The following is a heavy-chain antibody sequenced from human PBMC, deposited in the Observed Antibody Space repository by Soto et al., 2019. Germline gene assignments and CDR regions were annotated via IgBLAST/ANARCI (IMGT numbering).Heavy chain of an antibody. V-gene: IGHV3-23*01. CDR2: ISGSGDST. D-gene: IGHD2-2*02. J-gene: IGHJ4*02. CDR3: AKDGRGGCSTTPCYNFDC. Sequence: EVQLLESGGGLVQPGGSLRLSCAASGFTFSSYAMSWVRQAPGKGLEWVSAISGSGDSTYYADSVKGRFTISRDNSKNTLYLQMNSLRAEDTAVFYCAKDGRGGCSTTPCYNFDCWGQGTLVTVSS. CDR1: GFTFSSYA.